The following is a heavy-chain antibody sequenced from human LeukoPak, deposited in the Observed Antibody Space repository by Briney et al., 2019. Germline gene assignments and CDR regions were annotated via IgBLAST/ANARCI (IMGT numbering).Heavy chain of an antibody. V-gene: IGHV5-51*01. Sequence: GESLKISCKGSGYSFTSYWIGWVRQMPGKGLEWMGIIYPGDSDTRYSPSFQGQVTISADKSISSAYLQWSSLKASDTAMYYCARYGTYGDYPSDYHYYYYMDVWGKGTTVTVSS. D-gene: IGHD4-17*01. CDR2: IYPGDSDT. CDR3: ARYGTYGDYPSDYHYYYYMDV. J-gene: IGHJ6*03. CDR1: GYSFTSYW.